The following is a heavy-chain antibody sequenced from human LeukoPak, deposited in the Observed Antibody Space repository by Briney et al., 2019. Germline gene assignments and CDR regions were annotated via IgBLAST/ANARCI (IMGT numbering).Heavy chain of an antibody. J-gene: IGHJ3*02. CDR1: XXTXXSXX. CDR2: INPSAGST. V-gene: IGHV1-46*01. D-gene: IGHD1-1*01. CDR3: ARAERFDAFDI. Sequence: GASXXXSXXXSXXTXXSXXMXXXRXXPGQGLEWMGIINPSAGSTTYAQKFQGRVTMTRDTSTSTVYMELSSLRSEDTAVYYCARAERFDAFDIWGQGTMVTVSS.